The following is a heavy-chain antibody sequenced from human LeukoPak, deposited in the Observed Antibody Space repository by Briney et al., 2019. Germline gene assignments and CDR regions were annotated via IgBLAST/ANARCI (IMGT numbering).Heavy chain of an antibody. D-gene: IGHD3-22*01. V-gene: IGHV3-21*01. CDR3: ARGYDSSGYRDYFDY. CDR2: ISGNAIYI. J-gene: IGHJ4*02. CDR1: GFTFSSYS. Sequence: GGSLRLSCAASGFTFSSYSMNWVRQAPGKGLEWVSSISGNAIYIDCADSVKGRFTISRDNAKNSLYLQMNSLRAEDTAVYYCARGYDSSGYRDYFDYWGQGTLVTVSS.